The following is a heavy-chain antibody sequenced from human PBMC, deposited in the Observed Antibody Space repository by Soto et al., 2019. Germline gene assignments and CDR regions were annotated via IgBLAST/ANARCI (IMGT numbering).Heavy chain of an antibody. V-gene: IGHV3-30-3*01. CDR1: GFTFSSYA. Sequence: GGSLRLSCAASGFTFSSYAMHWVRQAPGKGLEWVAVISYDGSNKYYADSVKGRFTISRDNSKNTLYLQMNSLRAEDTAVYYCARDRRFCSSPSCYFFSRPYHGMDVWGQGTTVPFSS. J-gene: IGHJ6*02. CDR3: ARDRRFCSSPSCYFFSRPYHGMDV. CDR2: ISYDGSNK. D-gene: IGHD2-2*01.